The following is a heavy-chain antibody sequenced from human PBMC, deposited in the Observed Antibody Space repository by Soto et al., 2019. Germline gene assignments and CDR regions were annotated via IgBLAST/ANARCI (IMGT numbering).Heavy chain of an antibody. Sequence: QVQLQESGPGLVKPSETLSLTCTVSGGSISSYCWRWVRQPPGEGLEWIANICNSGGTNYNTSLKGRVVISVDTSRNQFSLKLSSVTAADTAVYYCARGVGRYGSNLDYWGQGTLVTVSS. J-gene: IGHJ4*02. CDR1: GGSISSYC. D-gene: IGHD1-26*01. CDR2: ICNSGGT. V-gene: IGHV4-59*01. CDR3: ARGVGRYGSNLDY.